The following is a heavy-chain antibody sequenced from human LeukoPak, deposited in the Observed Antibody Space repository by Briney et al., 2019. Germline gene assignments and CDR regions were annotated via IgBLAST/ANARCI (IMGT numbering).Heavy chain of an antibody. CDR1: GGSISSYY. V-gene: IGHV4-59*12. Sequence: SETLSLTCTVSGGSISSYYWGWIRQPPGKGLEWIGYIYYSGSTNYNPSLKSRVTISVDTSKNQFSLKLSSVTAADTAVYYCARENFWSGYYGIDYWGQGTLVTVSS. J-gene: IGHJ4*02. CDR2: IYYSGST. CDR3: ARENFWSGYYGIDY. D-gene: IGHD3-3*01.